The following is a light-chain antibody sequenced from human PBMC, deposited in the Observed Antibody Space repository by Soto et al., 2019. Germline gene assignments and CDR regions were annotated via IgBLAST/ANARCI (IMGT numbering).Light chain of an antibody. CDR1: SSDVGSYNL. CDR2: DVS. Sequence: QSVLTQPASVSASPGQSITISCTGTSSDVGSYNLVSWFQQHPGKAPKLIIYDVSQRPSGVSNRFSGSKSGNTASLTISGLQTDDEADYHCCSYTGSSPLYVFGTGTKLTV. J-gene: IGLJ1*01. V-gene: IGLV2-23*02. CDR3: CSYTGSSPLYV.